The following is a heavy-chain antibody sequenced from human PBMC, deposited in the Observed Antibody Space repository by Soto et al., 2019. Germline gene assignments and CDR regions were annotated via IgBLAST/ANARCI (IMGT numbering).Heavy chain of an antibody. CDR3: ARENWFFDY. Sequence: EVHLVESGGGLVQPGGSLRLSCAASGFSFEIYWMGWVRQAPGKGLEWVANINPDGSGEYYLDSVKGRFTISRDNAKNSVYLQMNSLVCDDTSVYYCARENWFFDYWGQGTPLTVSS. J-gene: IGHJ4*02. V-gene: IGHV3-7*01. CDR2: INPDGSGE. D-gene: IGHD3-10*01. CDR1: GFSFEIYW.